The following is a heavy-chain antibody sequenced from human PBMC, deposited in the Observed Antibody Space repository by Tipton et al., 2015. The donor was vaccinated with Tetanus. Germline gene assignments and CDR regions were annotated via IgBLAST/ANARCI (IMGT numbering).Heavy chain of an antibody. CDR2: IHYSGGA. D-gene: IGHD3-10*01. V-gene: IGHV4-39*01. Sequence: TLSLTCTVSGGSISTNNYYWGWIRQPPGKGLEWVGSIHYSGGAYYSPSLGSRVTLSVDTSKNQFSLKLSSVTAADTAVYYCARHDTFIWFGQFGAFDIWGQGTMVTVSS. CDR1: GGSISTNNYY. CDR3: ARHDTFIWFGQFGAFDI. J-gene: IGHJ3*02.